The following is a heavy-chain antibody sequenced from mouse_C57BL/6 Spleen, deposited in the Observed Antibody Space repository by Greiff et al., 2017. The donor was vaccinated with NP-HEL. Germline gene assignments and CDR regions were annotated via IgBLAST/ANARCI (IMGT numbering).Heavy chain of an antibody. D-gene: IGHD2-4*01. Sequence: QVQLQQPGAELVKPGASVKLSCKASGYTFTSYWMHWVKQRPGQGLEWIGMIHPNSGSTNYNEKFKSKATLTVDKSSSTAYMQLSSLTSEDSAVYYCATYDYEGYFDYWGQGTTLTVSS. V-gene: IGHV1-64*01. CDR1: GYTFTSYW. CDR3: ATYDYEGYFDY. J-gene: IGHJ2*01. CDR2: IHPNSGST.